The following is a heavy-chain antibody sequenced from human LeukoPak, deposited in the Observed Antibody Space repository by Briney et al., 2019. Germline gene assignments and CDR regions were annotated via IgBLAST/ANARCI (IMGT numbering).Heavy chain of an antibody. V-gene: IGHV3-21*01. Sequence: GGSLRLSCAASGFTFSSYSMNWVRQAPGKGLEWVSSISSSSSYIYYADSVKGRFTISRDNAKNSLYLQMNSLRAEDTAVYYCARDQSRPSSGSYPEEPGSRDAFDIWGQGTMVTVSS. J-gene: IGHJ3*02. CDR3: ARDQSRPSSGSYPEEPGSRDAFDI. D-gene: IGHD1-26*01. CDR2: ISSSSSYI. CDR1: GFTFSSYS.